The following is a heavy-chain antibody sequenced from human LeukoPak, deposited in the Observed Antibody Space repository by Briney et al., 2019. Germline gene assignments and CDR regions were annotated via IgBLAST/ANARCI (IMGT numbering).Heavy chain of an antibody. D-gene: IGHD3-10*01. Sequence: GESLKISCKGSGYNFTSYWIGWVRQIPGKGLEWMGIIYPGDSDTRYSPSFQGQVTISADKSISTAYLQWGSLKASDTAMYYCARHRYYYGSGSSPFDYWGQGTLVTVSS. CDR1: GYNFTSYW. V-gene: IGHV5-51*01. J-gene: IGHJ4*02. CDR2: IYPGDSDT. CDR3: ARHRYYYGSGSSPFDY.